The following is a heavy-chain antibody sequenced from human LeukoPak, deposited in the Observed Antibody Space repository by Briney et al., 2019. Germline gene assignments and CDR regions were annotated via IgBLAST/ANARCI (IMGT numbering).Heavy chain of an antibody. J-gene: IGHJ5*02. CDR1: GGSISSSNW. V-gene: IGHV4-4*02. Sequence: SETLSLTCAVSGGSISSSNWWSWVRQPPGKGLEWVGVIYHSGSNNYNPSLKSRVTISVDKSKNQFSLEMSSVTAADTAVYYCARWGCYSSSSYCNWFDPWGQGTLVTVSS. CDR2: IYHSGSN. D-gene: IGHD6-13*01. CDR3: ARWGCYSSSSYCNWFDP.